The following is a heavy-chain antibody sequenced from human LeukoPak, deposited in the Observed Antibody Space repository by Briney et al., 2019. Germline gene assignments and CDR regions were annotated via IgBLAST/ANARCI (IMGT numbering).Heavy chain of an antibody. CDR1: GFTFSSYA. CDR3: AKHPISPDNWFDP. CDR2: ISGSGGST. V-gene: IGHV3-23*01. J-gene: IGHJ5*02. D-gene: IGHD2/OR15-2a*01. Sequence: GGSLRLSCAASGFTFSSYAMTWVRQAPGKGLEWVSSISGSGGSTYYADSVKGRLTISRDNSKNTLYLQMNSLRAEDTAVYYCAKHPISPDNWFDPWGQGTLVTVSS.